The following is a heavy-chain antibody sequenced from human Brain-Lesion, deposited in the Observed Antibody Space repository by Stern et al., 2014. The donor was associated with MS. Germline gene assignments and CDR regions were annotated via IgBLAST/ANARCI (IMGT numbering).Heavy chain of an antibody. CDR2: CSYDGSDT. CDR3: VKRGITEVRGVRLGDY. Sequence: QVQLVQSGGGVVQPGKPLRLTCTGSGFPLSSYGMHWVRQAPGKGREWVSVCSYDGSDTYYAESVKGRFTISRDNSKNTLYLEMRSLRPEDTAVYYCVKRGITEVRGVRLGDYWGPGTLVIVSS. D-gene: IGHD3-10*01. CDR1: GFPLSSYG. J-gene: IGHJ4*02. V-gene: IGHV3-30*18.